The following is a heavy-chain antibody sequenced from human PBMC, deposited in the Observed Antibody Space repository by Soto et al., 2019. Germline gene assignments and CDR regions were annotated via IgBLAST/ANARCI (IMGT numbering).Heavy chain of an antibody. J-gene: IGHJ6*02. CDR3: AFGYCSSTSCSTDYYYYGMDV. CDR2: INPNSGGT. D-gene: IGHD2-2*01. CDR1: GYTFTGYY. Sequence: WASVKVSCKASGYTFTGYYMHWVRQAPGQGLEWMGWINPNSGGTNYAQKFQGRVTMTRDTSISTAYMELSRLRSDDTAVYYCAFGYCSSTSCSTDYYYYGMDVWGQGTTVTVSS. V-gene: IGHV1-2*02.